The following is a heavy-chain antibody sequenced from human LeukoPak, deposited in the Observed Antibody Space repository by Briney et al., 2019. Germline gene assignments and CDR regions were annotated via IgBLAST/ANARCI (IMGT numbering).Heavy chain of an antibody. Sequence: SETLSLTCTVSGGSISSGDYYWSWIRQPPGKGLEWIGSIYYSGSTYYNPSLKSRVTISVDTSKNQFSLKLSSVTAADTAVYYCARQGEYSSSSGLFYYYGMDVWGQGTTVTVSS. J-gene: IGHJ6*02. CDR3: ARQGEYSSSSGLFYYYGMDV. CDR2: IYYSGST. V-gene: IGHV4-39*01. CDR1: GGSISSGDYY. D-gene: IGHD6-6*01.